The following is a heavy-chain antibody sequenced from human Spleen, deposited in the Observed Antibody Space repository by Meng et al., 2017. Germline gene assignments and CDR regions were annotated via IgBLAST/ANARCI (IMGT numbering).Heavy chain of an antibody. CDR2: INHSGST. V-gene: IGHV4-34*01. D-gene: IGHD4-11*01. J-gene: IGHJ4*02. CDR3: ARGPTTMAHDFDY. CDR1: GGSFSDYY. Sequence: GSLRLSCVVSGGSFSDYYWSWIRQPPEKGLEWIGEINHSGSTNYNPSLESRATISVDTSQNNLSRKLSSVTAADSAVYYCARGPTTMAHDFDYWGQGTLVTVSS.